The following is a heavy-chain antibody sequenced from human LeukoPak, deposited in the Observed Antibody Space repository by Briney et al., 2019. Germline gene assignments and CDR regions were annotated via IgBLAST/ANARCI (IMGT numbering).Heavy chain of an antibody. CDR3: ARDTGY. Sequence: PGGSLRLSCAAAGFTFSSDAMHGVRQAPGKGLEWVAVISYDGSNKYYADSVKGRFTISRDNSKNTLYLQMNSLRAEDTAVYYCARDTGYWGQGTLVTVSS. V-gene: IGHV3-30*04. CDR1: GFTFSSDA. CDR2: ISYDGSNK. J-gene: IGHJ4*02.